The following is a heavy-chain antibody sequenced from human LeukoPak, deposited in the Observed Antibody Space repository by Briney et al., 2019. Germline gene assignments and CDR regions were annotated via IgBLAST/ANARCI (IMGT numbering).Heavy chain of an antibody. CDR3: ARGTTVNAFDI. CDR2: ISHSGRT. Sequence: PSETLSLTCAVSGGSISSAGYSWSWIRQPPGKGLEWIGYISHSGRTFYNPSLKSRVTISVDTSKNQFSLKLSSVTAADTAVYYCARGTTVNAFDIWGQGTMITVSS. D-gene: IGHD4-17*01. J-gene: IGHJ3*02. V-gene: IGHV4-30-2*05. CDR1: GGSISSAGYS.